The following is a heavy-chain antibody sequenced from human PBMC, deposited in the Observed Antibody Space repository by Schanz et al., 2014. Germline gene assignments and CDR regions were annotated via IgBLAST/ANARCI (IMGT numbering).Heavy chain of an antibody. J-gene: IGHJ4*02. CDR1: GYDFHIYA. CDR2: ISGYNGNT. CDR3: ARGGAYRSPSPVFYFDY. D-gene: IGHD6-6*01. V-gene: IGHV1-18*01. Sequence: GPEVKKPGASVTVSCKASGYDFHIYAYSWLRQAPGQGLEWMGYISGYNGNTNYAPKVQDRVTMTTDTSTSTAYMELRSLRSDDTAVYYCARGGAYRSPSPVFYFDYWGQGTLVTVSS.